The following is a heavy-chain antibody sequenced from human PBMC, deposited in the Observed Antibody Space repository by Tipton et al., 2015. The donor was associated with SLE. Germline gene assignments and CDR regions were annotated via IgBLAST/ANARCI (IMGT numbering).Heavy chain of an antibody. D-gene: IGHD2-15*01. CDR1: GYTFSNYG. CDR2: ISAYNGNT. CDR3: ARAGGSGGSCAY. J-gene: IGHJ4*02. Sequence: QSGAEVKKPGASVKVSCKASGYTFSNYGITWVRQAPGQGLEWMGWISAYNGNTNYGHGRVTLTTDTSTSTAYMELWSLTPDDTAVYYCARAGGSGGSCAYWGQGTLVPVSS. V-gene: IGHV1-18*01.